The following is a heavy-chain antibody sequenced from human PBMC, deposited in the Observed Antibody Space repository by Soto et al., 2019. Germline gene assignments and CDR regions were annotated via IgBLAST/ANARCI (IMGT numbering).Heavy chain of an antibody. CDR1: GFTFSSYA. CDR2: IIGSGNST. J-gene: IGHJ6*02. Sequence: GGSLRLACAASGFTFSSYAMTWVRQAPGKGLECVSAIIGSGNSTYYANSVKGRFTISRDNSKNMVYLQMNSLRGEDSAMYYCARLPGPLVAVLYLYPEEGREPVSDADVWGQGTAVPGSS. D-gene: IGHD6-19*01. V-gene: IGHV3-23*01. CDR3: ARLPGPLVAVLYLYPEEGREPVSDADV.